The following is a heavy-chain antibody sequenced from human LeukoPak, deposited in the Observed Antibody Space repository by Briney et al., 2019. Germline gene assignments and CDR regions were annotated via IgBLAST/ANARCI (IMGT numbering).Heavy chain of an antibody. CDR2: ISGYNGNT. CDR1: GYTFTTYN. J-gene: IGHJ4*02. CDR3: ARGYCSGGSCSDY. D-gene: IGHD2-15*01. Sequence: ASVKVSCKASGYTFTTYNINWVRQAPGQGLEWMGWISGYNGNTNYAQKLQGRVTMTTDTSTSTAYMELRSLRSDDTAVYYCARGYCSGGSCSDYWGQGTLVTVSS. V-gene: IGHV1-18*01.